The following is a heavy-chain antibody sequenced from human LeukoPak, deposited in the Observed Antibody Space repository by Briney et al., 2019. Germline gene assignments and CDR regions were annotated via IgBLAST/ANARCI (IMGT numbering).Heavy chain of an antibody. CDR2: ISSGGRTI. CDR3: VRGYSNYGYVFDF. Sequence: GGSLRLSCAASGFTFSDYYMSWIRQAPGKGLEWVSYISSGGRTIYYADSVKGRVTVSRDNAKKSLFLQMNSLRAEDTAVYYCVRGYSNYGYVFDFWGQGTTVTVSS. J-gene: IGHJ3*01. V-gene: IGHV3-11*04. CDR1: GFTFSDYY. D-gene: IGHD4-11*01.